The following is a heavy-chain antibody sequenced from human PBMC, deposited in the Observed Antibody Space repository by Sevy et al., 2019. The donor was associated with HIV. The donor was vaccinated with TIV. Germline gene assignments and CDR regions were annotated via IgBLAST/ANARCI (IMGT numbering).Heavy chain of an antibody. D-gene: IGHD3-16*01. Sequence: GGSLRLSCAASGFTFSSYAMHWVRQAPGKGLEWVAVISYDGSNKYYADSVKGRFTISRDNSKNTLYLQMNSLRGEDTAVYYCARDREGGNPPGRWFDPWGQGTLVTVSS. CDR1: GFTFSSYA. CDR3: ARDREGGNPPGRWFDP. J-gene: IGHJ5*02. V-gene: IGHV3-30-3*01. CDR2: ISYDGSNK.